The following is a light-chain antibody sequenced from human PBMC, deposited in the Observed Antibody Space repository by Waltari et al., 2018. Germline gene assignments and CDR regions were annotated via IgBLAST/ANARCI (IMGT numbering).Light chain of an antibody. J-gene: IGLJ3*02. CDR3: AAWDDRLNGRV. CDR1: RSSIGSNT. V-gene: IGLV1-44*01. Sequence: QSVLTQPPSASGTPGQRVTISCSGSRSSIGSNTVNWYQQLPGTAPKLLIYSNNQRPSGVPDRFSGSKSGTSASLAISGLQSEDEAVYYCAAWDDRLNGRVFGGGTKLTVL. CDR2: SNN.